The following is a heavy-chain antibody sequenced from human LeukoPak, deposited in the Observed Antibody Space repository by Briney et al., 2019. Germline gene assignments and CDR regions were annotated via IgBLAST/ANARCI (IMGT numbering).Heavy chain of an antibody. V-gene: IGHV3-23*01. CDR1: GFTFTSYS. Sequence: GGSLRLSCAASGFTFTSYSMNWVRQAPGKGLEWVSGLNTNGNTYNADSVKGRFTISRDISRNTLYLQMNSLRVEDTAVYYCAKDQVGWTSSRFDPWGQETVVTVSS. J-gene: IGHJ5*02. CDR2: LNTNGNT. CDR3: AKDQVGWTSSRFDP. D-gene: IGHD6-6*01.